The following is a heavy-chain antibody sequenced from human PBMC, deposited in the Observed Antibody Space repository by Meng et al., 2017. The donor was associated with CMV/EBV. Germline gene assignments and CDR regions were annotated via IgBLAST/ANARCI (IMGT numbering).Heavy chain of an antibody. CDR2: INTDGSFT. D-gene: IGHD7-27*01. V-gene: IGHV3-74*03. Sequence: EVQLVESGGGLVQAGWSLRLSCEDAGFTFSHYWMHWVRQVPGEGPVWVSRINTDGSFTSYADSVKGRFTISRDNAKNTLYLHMHGLRVDDSAVYYCGRDLTGERDQWGQGTLVTVSS. J-gene: IGHJ4*02. CDR1: GFTFSHYW. CDR3: GRDLTGERDQ.